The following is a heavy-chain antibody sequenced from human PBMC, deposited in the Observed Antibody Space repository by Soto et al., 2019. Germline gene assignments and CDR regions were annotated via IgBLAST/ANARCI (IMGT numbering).Heavy chain of an antibody. J-gene: IGHJ4*02. CDR2: INPNSGDT. CDR1: GYTFTGLF. V-gene: IGHV1-2*04. Sequence: QVQLVQSGAEVKKPGASVKVSCKASGYTFTGLFMHWVRQAPGQGLEWMGWINPNSGDTEYAQNFQGWVTMTRDTSISTAYMELSRLRSDDTAVYYCASGGSTVTREFDYWGQGTLVSVSS. D-gene: IGHD4-17*01. CDR3: ASGGSTVTREFDY.